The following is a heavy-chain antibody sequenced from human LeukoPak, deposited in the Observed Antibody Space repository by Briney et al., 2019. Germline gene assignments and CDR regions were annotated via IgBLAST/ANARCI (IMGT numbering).Heavy chain of an antibody. CDR2: ISSSSSTI. Sequence: GGSLRLSCAASGFTFSSYSMNWVRQAPGKGLEWVSYISSSSSTIYYADSVKGRFTISRDNAKNSLYLQMNSLRAEDTAVYYCAREAYDSSGYYYYYYYGMDVWGQGTTVTVSS. CDR3: AREAYDSSGYYYYYYYGMDV. CDR1: GFTFSSYS. J-gene: IGHJ6*02. V-gene: IGHV3-48*04. D-gene: IGHD3-22*01.